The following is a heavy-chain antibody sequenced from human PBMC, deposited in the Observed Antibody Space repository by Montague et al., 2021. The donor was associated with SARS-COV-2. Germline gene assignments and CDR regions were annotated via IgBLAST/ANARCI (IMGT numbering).Heavy chain of an antibody. CDR1: GGSISGYY. CDR2: IYYSGST. Sequence: SETLSLTCTVSGGSISGYYWSWIRQPPGKGLEWIGYIYYSGSTKYNPXXXSRVTVSVDRSKNQVYLKLSSMTPADTAVYFCASATSVRGAVSWFDPWGQGILVTVSS. CDR3: ASATSVRGAVSWFDP. J-gene: IGHJ5*02. V-gene: IGHV4-59*01. D-gene: IGHD3-10*01.